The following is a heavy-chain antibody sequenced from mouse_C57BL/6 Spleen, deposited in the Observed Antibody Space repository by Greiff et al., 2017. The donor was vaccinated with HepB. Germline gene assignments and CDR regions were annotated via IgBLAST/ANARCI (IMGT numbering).Heavy chain of an antibody. CDR2: IHPSDSDT. CDR1: GYTFTSYW. J-gene: IGHJ4*01. V-gene: IGHV1-74*01. Sequence: QVQLQQPGAELVKPGASVNVSCKASGYTFTSYWMHWVKQRPGQGLEWIGRIHPSDSDTNYNQKFKGKATLTVDKSSSTAYMQLSSLTSEDSAVYYCAIPVVEYAMDYWGQGTSVTVSS. CDR3: AIPVVEYAMDY. D-gene: IGHD1-1*01.